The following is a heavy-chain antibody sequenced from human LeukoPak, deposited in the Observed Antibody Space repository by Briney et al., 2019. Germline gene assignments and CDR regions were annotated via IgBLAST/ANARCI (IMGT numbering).Heavy chain of an antibody. CDR3: ATLGVTET. D-gene: IGHD3-10*01. Sequence: PGGSLRLSCTASGFTFKSYSMNGVRQAPGKGLEGVSYISRDTRTIYYGDSVKGRFPISRDNGKHSLYLQVTALTAEDPAFFYCATLGVTETWGQGNLVTVSS. V-gene: IGHV3-48*01. J-gene: IGHJ1*01. CDR1: GFTFKSYS. CDR2: ISRDTRTI.